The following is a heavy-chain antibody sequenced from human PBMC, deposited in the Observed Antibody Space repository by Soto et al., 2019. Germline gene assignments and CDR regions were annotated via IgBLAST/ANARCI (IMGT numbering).Heavy chain of an antibody. CDR1: GGTFNSYA. J-gene: IGHJ6*02. CDR2: TIPMFGTT. Sequence: QVPLVQSGAEVKKPESSVRVSFKASGGTFNSYAITWVRQAPGQGLEWMGGTIPMFGTTNYAEKFQGRVTITADESTNTAYMELSSLRSEYTAVYYCTRCGIRYHSIGYYLGIDGMDVWGQGTTVIVSS. D-gene: IGHD3-22*01. CDR3: TRCGIRYHSIGYYLGIDGMDV. V-gene: IGHV1-69*12.